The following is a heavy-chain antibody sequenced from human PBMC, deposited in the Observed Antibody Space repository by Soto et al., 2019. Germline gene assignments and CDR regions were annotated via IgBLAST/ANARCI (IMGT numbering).Heavy chain of an antibody. V-gene: IGHV4-31*03. Sequence: PSETLSLTCTVSGASIGRGGYYWTWIRQHPGKALEWIGHIHFSGETNYNPSLMGRVTLSMDTSRNQFSVHLTSVTAADTAIYYCVRDQGGDLDCWGQGSLVTVSS. CDR1: GASIGRGGYY. D-gene: IGHD2-21*01. CDR3: VRDQGGDLDC. CDR2: IHFSGET. J-gene: IGHJ4*02.